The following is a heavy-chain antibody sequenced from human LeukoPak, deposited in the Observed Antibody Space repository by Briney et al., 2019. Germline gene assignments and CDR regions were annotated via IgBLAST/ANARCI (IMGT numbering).Heavy chain of an antibody. Sequence: PGGSLRLSCAASEFTFSSYSMNWVRQAPGKGLECGSYISSDGSTIYYAGSVKGRLTLSRDNAKNSLYLQMNSLRAEDTAVYYCAKVSSSGYQSPVCWSQGTLVTVSS. D-gene: IGHD3-22*01. CDR1: EFTFSSYS. J-gene: IGHJ4*02. V-gene: IGHV3-48*04. CDR2: ISSDGSTI. CDR3: AKVSSSGYQSPVC.